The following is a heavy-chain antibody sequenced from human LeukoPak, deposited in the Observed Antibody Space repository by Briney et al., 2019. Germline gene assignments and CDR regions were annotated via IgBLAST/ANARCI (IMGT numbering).Heavy chain of an antibody. CDR3: ARGQNDYYDSSGYYSYYYYYMDV. D-gene: IGHD3-22*01. CDR2: IYTSGST. J-gene: IGHJ6*03. Sequence: PSETLSLTCTVSGGSISSHYWSWIRQPAGRGLEWIGRIYTSGSTNYNPSLKSRVTMSVDTSKNQFSLKLSSVTAADTAVYYCARGQNDYYDSSGYYSYYYYYMDVWGKGTTVTVSS. V-gene: IGHV4-4*07. CDR1: GGSISSHY.